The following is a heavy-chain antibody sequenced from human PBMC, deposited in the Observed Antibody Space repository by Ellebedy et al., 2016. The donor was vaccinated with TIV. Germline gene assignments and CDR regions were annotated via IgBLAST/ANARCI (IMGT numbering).Heavy chain of an antibody. J-gene: IGHJ4*02. CDR2: MKEDGSEI. D-gene: IGHD3-22*01. Sequence: GESLKISCAASGFTFSGYTMSWVRQASGRGLEWVARMKEDGSEIYYLDSVRGRFTISRDNAKNSLHLQMNSLRAEDTAVYYCARLVGSSGYLDYWGQGTLVTVSS. CDR3: ARLVGSSGYLDY. CDR1: GFTFSGYT. V-gene: IGHV3-7*01.